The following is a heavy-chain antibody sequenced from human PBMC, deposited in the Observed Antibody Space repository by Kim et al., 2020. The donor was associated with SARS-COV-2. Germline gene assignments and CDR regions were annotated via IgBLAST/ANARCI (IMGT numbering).Heavy chain of an antibody. CDR3: AKQFPPAGAAFDI. CDR2: IYYSGST. D-gene: IGHD2-21*01. J-gene: IGHJ3*02. CDR1: GGSISSYY. V-gene: IGHV4-59*13. Sequence: SETLSLTCTVSGGSISSYYWSWIRQPPGKGLEWIGYIYYSGSTNYNPSLKSRVTISVDTSKNQFSLKLSSVTAADTAVYYCAKQFPPAGAAFDIWGQGTMVTVSS.